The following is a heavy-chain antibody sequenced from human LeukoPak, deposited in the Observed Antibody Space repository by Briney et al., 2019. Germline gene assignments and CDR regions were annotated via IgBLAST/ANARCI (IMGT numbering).Heavy chain of an antibody. CDR3: ARSSAAGFDY. D-gene: IGHD6-13*01. CDR2: IKQDGSEI. CDR1: GFTFSSYS. J-gene: IGHJ4*02. Sequence: GGSLRLSCAASGFTFSSYSMSWVRQAPGKGLEWVANIKQDGSEIYYVDSVKGRFTISRDNAKNSLYLQMNSLRAEDTAVYYCARSSAAGFDYWGQGTLVTVSS. V-gene: IGHV3-7*01.